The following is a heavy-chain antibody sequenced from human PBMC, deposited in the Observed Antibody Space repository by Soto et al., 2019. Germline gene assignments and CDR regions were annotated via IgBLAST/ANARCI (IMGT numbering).Heavy chain of an antibody. J-gene: IGHJ6*02. Sequence: GGSLRLSCAASGFTFSSHTMNWVRQAPGKGLEWISYITSTSSTKNYADSVKGRFTISRDNANNSLYPQMNSLRDEDTAVYYCARRITMVRGPYYYYAMDAWGQGTTVTVSS. V-gene: IGHV3-48*02. D-gene: IGHD3-10*01. CDR2: ITSTSSTK. CDR1: GFTFSSHT. CDR3: ARRITMVRGPYYYYAMDA.